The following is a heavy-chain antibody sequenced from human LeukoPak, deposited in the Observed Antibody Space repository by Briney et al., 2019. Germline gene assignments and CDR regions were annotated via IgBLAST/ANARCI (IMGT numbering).Heavy chain of an antibody. CDR3: AVTVTPIGWFDP. V-gene: IGHV1-69*05. Sequence: GASVKVSCKASGGTFSSYAISWVRQAPGQGLEWMGGIIPIFGTANYAQKFQGRVTITTDESTSTAYMELSSLRSEDTAVYYCAVTVTPIGWFDPWGQGTLVTVSS. CDR1: GGTFSSYA. D-gene: IGHD4-11*01. CDR2: IIPIFGTA. J-gene: IGHJ5*02.